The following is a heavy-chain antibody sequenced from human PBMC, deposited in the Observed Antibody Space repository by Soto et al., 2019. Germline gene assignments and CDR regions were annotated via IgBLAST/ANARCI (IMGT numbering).Heavy chain of an antibody. D-gene: IGHD6-19*01. CDR1: GYSFTSYW. J-gene: IGHJ4*02. V-gene: IGHV5-10-1*01. CDR2: IDPSDSYT. CDR3: ARGRGRAVAGSLWGY. Sequence: GESLKISCKVSGYSFTSYWISGVRQMPGKGLEWMGRIDPSDSYTNYSPSFQGHVTISADKSISTAYLQWSSLKAPDTAMYYCARGRGRAVAGSLWGYWGQGTLVTVSS.